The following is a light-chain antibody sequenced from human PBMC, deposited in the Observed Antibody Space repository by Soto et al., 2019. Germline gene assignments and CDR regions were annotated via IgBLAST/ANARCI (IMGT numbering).Light chain of an antibody. CDR3: QQYKTYST. V-gene: IGKV1-5*03. CDR1: QTISTS. CDR2: KAS. Sequence: DIQLTQAPSTLSASVGDRVTITCRATQTISTSLAWYQQIPGRAPKLLIYKASILDTGVPSRFSGSGSGTEFTLTISSLQPDDFATYYCQQYKTYSTFGQGTKVDIK. J-gene: IGKJ1*01.